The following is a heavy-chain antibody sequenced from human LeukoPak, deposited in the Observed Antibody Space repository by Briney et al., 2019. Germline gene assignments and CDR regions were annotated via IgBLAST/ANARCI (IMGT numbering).Heavy chain of an antibody. D-gene: IGHD3-3*01. CDR1: GFTFSSYS. Sequence: PGGSLRLSCAASGFTFSSYSMNWVRQAPGKGLEWVSSISSSSSYIYYADSVKGRFTISRDNAKNSLYLQMNSLRAEDTAVYYCAREFTIFGVVRNYMDVWGKGTTVTVSS. CDR3: AREFTIFGVVRNYMDV. V-gene: IGHV3-21*01. CDR2: ISSSSSYI. J-gene: IGHJ6*03.